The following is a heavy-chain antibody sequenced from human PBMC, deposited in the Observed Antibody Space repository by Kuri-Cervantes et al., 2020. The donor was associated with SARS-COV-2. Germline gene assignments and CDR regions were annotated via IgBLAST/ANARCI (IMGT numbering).Heavy chain of an antibody. CDR1: GGSVSSGSHY. V-gene: IGHV4-61*01. Sequence: SETLSLTCIVSGGSVSSGSHYWSWIRQPPGKGLEWIGYIYYSGSTKYNPSLKGRVTISVDTSTNQFFLNLTSVTAADTAVYYCARQGGYYGMDVWGQGTTVTVSS. J-gene: IGHJ6*02. CDR3: ARQGGYYGMDV. CDR2: IYYSGST. D-gene: IGHD3-22*01.